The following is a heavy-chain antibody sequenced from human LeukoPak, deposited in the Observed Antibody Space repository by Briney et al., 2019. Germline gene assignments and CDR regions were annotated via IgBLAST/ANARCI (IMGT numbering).Heavy chain of an antibody. CDR1: GYTFTGYY. V-gene: IGHV1-2*02. CDR3: AREDYYDSSGYYGAIDY. Sequence: ASVKVSCKASGYTFTGYYMHWVRQAPGQGLEWMGWINPNSGGTNYAQKLQGRVTMTIDTSTSTAYMELRSLRSDDTAVYYCAREDYYDSSGYYGAIDYWGQGTLVTVSS. CDR2: INPNSGGT. J-gene: IGHJ4*02. D-gene: IGHD3-22*01.